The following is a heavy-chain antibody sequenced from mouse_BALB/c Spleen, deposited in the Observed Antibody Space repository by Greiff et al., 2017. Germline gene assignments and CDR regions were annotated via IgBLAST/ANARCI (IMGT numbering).Heavy chain of an antibody. CDR3: VRELTGTFAY. D-gene: IGHD4-1*01. V-gene: IGHV2-9-2*01. CDR1: GFSLTSYD. Sequence: VMLVESGPGLVAPSQSLSITCTVSGFSLTSYDISWIRQPPGKGLEWLGVIWTGGGTNYNSAFMSRLSISKDNSKSQVFLKMNSLQTDDTAIYYCVRELTGTFAYWGQGTLVTVSA. J-gene: IGHJ3*01. CDR2: IWTGGGT.